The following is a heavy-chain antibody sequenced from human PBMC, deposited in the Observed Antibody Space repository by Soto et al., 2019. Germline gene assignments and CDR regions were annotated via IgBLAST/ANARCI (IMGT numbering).Heavy chain of an antibody. D-gene: IGHD3-22*01. CDR2: IVVGSGNT. CDR1: GFTFTSSA. J-gene: IGHJ4*02. V-gene: IGHV1-58*01. CDR3: AASNTYYYDSSGYYSDY. Sequence: QMPLVQSGPEVKKPGTSVKVSCKASGFTFTSSAVQWVRQARGQRLEWIGWIVVGSGNTNYAQKFQERVTITRDMSTSTAYMELSSMRSEDTAVYYCAASNTYYYDSSGYYSDYWGQGTLVTVSS.